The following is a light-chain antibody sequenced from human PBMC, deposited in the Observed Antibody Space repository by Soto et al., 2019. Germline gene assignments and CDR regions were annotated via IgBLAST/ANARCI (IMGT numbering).Light chain of an antibody. J-gene: IGKJ1*01. Sequence: DIQMTQSPSTLSASVGDRVTITCRASQSIGDSLAWYQQKPGKAPYLLIYDASNLDSGVPSRFSGSGSGTEFSLTISNLQPDDCATYYCQQYENYWTFGQGTKVDIK. CDR1: QSIGDS. V-gene: IGKV1-5*01. CDR2: DAS. CDR3: QQYENYWT.